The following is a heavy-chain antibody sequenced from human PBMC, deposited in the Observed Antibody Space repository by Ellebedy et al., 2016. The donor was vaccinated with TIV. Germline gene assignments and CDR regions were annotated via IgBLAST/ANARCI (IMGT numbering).Heavy chain of an antibody. CDR1: GGSIRSSSYY. CDR2: IYYSGST. V-gene: IGHV4-39*07. D-gene: IGHD5-18*01. CDR3: ARCPYVDTSMVPDL. Sequence: SETLSLTCTVSGGSIRSSSYYWGWIRQPPGKGLKWIGSIYYSGSTNYNPSLKSRVTISVDMSKNQFSLKLSSVTAADTAVYFCARCPYVDTSMVPDLWGRGTLVTVSS. J-gene: IGHJ2*01.